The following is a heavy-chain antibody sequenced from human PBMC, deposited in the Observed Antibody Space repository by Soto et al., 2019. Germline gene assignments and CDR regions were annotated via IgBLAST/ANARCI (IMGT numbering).Heavy chain of an antibody. J-gene: IGHJ4*02. D-gene: IGHD3-22*01. Sequence: QVQLVQSGAEVKKPGSSVKVSCKASGGTFSSYAISWVRQAPGQGLEWMGGIIPIFGTANYAQKFQGRVTITADESTSTAYIELSSLRSEDTAVYYCARVQDDSSGYYQYYFDYWGQGTLVTVSS. V-gene: IGHV1-69*01. CDR2: IIPIFGTA. CDR3: ARVQDDSSGYYQYYFDY. CDR1: GGTFSSYA.